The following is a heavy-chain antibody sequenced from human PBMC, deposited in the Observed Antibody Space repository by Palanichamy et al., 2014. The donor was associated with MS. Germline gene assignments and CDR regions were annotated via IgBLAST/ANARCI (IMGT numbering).Heavy chain of an antibody. CDR2: IHTGDSET. CDR1: EYSFTGYW. D-gene: IGHD2-15*01. J-gene: IGHJ3*02. CDR3: ARRYCGGGMCYSAAFHI. Sequence: EVQLVQSGAEVKKPGESLTISCRASEYSFTGYWIAWVRQMPGKGLEWMGIIHTGDSETRYSPSFQGQVTISADKSISTAYLQWSSLKASDTAIYYCARRYCGGGMCYSAAFHIWGQGTLVTVSS. V-gene: IGHV5-51*01.